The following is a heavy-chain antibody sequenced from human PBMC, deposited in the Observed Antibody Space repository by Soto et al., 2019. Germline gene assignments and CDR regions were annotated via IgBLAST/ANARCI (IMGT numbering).Heavy chain of an antibody. V-gene: IGHV1-69*01. Sequence: QVQLVQSGADVKKPGSSVKVSCKTSGGPFGSSAISWVRQAPAQGLEWMGEIIPVFDKANYAQTFQGRLTSTADEPTGTVFMQLSSLRSEDTAVYFCARLRRDWGDAFDLWGLGTFVTVSS. D-gene: IGHD3-16*01. CDR1: GGPFGSSA. CDR3: ARLRRDWGDAFDL. J-gene: IGHJ3*01. CDR2: IIPVFDKA.